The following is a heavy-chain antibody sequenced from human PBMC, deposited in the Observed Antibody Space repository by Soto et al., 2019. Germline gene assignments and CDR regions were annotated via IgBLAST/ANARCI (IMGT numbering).Heavy chain of an antibody. CDR2: ISDDGNYK. D-gene: IGHD1-1*01. J-gene: IGHJ3*01. CDR1: GFTFSNYG. CDR3: AKAMFPGTKAPHRYALDS. V-gene: IGHV3-30*18. Sequence: QVQLVESGGGVVQPGGSLRLSCAASGFTFSNYGIHWVRQAPGKGLEWVGVISDDGNYKYYADSVRGRFTISRENSKNTLYLQLSSLRPDDTVVCYCAKAMFPGTKAPHRYALDSWGQGTMVTVSS.